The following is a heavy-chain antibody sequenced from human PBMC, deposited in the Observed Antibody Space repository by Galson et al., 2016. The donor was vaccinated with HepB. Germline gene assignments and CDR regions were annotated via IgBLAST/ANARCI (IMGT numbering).Heavy chain of an antibody. J-gene: IGHJ4*02. Sequence: SLRLSCAGSGFTFSEHNIHWVRQAPGKGLEYVSGISTYGPITWYADSVKGRFTISRDNSKNTLYLQMSSLTAEATAIFYCVKEGGSTVFWWGQGTLVTVSS. CDR2: ISTYGPIT. V-gene: IGHV3-64D*06. CDR3: VKEGGSTVFW. D-gene: IGHD3-3*01. CDR1: GFTFSEHN.